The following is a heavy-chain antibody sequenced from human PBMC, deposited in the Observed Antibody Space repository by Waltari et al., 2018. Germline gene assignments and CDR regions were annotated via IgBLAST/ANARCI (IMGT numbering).Heavy chain of an antibody. D-gene: IGHD2-21*01. CDR1: GYTFTDAV. CDR3: ARHIDSIRSA. V-gene: IGHV1-2*06. Sequence: QVQLVQSGAEVKKPWASVNVSCKASGYTFTDAVIDWVRHAPGQGLEWMGRINPKSGAITYPQKLQGRITMTRDTSIGTAYMELGSVTSDDTALYYCARHIDSIRSAWGQGTLVTVSS. CDR2: INPKSGAI. J-gene: IGHJ5*02.